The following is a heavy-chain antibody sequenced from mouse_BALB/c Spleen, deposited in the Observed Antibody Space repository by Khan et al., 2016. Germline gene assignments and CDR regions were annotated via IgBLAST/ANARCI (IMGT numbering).Heavy chain of an antibody. V-gene: IGHV9-3*02. CDR1: GYTFTNYG. D-gene: IGHD1-1*01. CDR3: AEDYYGSNWFAY. Sequence: QFQLVQSGPELKKPGETVKISCKASGYTFTNYGMNWVKQAPGKGLKWMGWINTNTGEPTYAEEFKGRFAFSLETSASTAYLQINNLKKEDTATYFCAEDYYGSNWFAYWGQGTLVTVSA. CDR2: INTNTGEP. J-gene: IGHJ3*01.